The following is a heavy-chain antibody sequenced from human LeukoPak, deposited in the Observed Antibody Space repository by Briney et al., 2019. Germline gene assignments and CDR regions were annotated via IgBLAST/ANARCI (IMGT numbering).Heavy chain of an antibody. CDR3: ARLDTYDFWSGYRYYFDY. V-gene: IGHV4-39*07. Sequence: SETLSLTCTVSGGSISSSSYYWSWIRQPPGKGLEWIGEINHSGSTNYNPSLKSRVTISVDTSKSQFSLKLSSVTAADTAVYYCARLDTYDFWSGYRYYFDYWGQGTLVTVSS. CDR1: GGSISSSSYY. J-gene: IGHJ4*02. CDR2: INHSGST. D-gene: IGHD3-3*01.